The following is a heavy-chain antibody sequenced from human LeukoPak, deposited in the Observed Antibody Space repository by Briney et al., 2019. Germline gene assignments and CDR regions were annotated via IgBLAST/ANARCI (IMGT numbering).Heavy chain of an antibody. J-gene: IGHJ4*02. CDR2: IKSKTDGGTT. CDR3: TTDWQITMVRGVINLDY. Sequence: GGSLRLSCAASGFTFSNAWMSWVRQAPGKGLEWVGRIKSKTDGGTTDYAAPVKGRFTISRDDSKNTLYLQMNSLKTEDTAVYYCTTDWQITMVRGVINLDYWGQGALVTVS. V-gene: IGHV3-15*01. D-gene: IGHD3-10*01. CDR1: GFTFSNAW.